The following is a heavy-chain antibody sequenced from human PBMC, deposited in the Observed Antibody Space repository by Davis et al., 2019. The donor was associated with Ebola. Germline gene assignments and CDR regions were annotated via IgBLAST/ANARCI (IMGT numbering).Heavy chain of an antibody. CDR1: GYSFTSYW. CDR3: ARHGYSSFRLAGWDPYYYYYMDV. CDR2: IYPGDSDT. J-gene: IGHJ6*03. V-gene: IGHV5-51*01. D-gene: IGHD6-13*01. Sequence: GESLKISCKGSGYSFTSYWIGWVRQMPGKGLEWMGIIYPGDSDTRYSPSFQGQVTISADKSISTAYLQWSSLKASDTAMYYCARHGYSSFRLAGWDPYYYYYMDVWGKGTTVTVSS.